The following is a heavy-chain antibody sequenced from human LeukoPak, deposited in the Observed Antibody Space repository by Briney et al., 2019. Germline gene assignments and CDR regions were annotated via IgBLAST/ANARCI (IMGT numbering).Heavy chain of an antibody. CDR3: ARDWTTLDAFDI. D-gene: IGHD3/OR15-3a*01. V-gene: IGHV4-4*07. CDR2: IHTSGST. J-gene: IGHJ3*02. CDR1: GGSISSYY. Sequence: SETLTLTCTVSGGSISSYYWSWIRQPAGKGLEWIGRIHTSGSTNYNPSLKSRVTMPVDTSKNQFSLKLSSVTAADTAVYYCARDWTTLDAFDIWGQGTMVTVSS.